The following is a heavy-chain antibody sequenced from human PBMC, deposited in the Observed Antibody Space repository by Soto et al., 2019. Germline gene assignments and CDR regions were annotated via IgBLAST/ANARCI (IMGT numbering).Heavy chain of an antibody. CDR3: ARHNYGSGSTYFDY. CDR1: GGSISSYY. Sequence: QVQLQESGPGLVKPSETLSLTCTVSGGSISSYYWSWIRQPPGKGLEWIGYIYYSGSTNYNPSLKTRVTXXVXTXXNQFSLKRSSMTAADTAVYYCARHNYGSGSTYFDYWGQGTLVTVSS. J-gene: IGHJ4*02. CDR2: IYYSGST. V-gene: IGHV4-59*08. D-gene: IGHD3-10*01.